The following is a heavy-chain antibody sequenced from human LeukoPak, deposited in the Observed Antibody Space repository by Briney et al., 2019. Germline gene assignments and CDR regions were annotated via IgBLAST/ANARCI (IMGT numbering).Heavy chain of an antibody. CDR2: ISSSGSTI. CDR3: ARVAVMAGSYYFDY. Sequence: GGSLRLSCAASEFTFRSYDMNWVRQAPGKGLEWVSYISSSGSTIYYADSVKGRFTISRDNAKNSLYLQMNSLRAEDTAVYYCARVAVMAGSYYFDYWGQGTLVTVSS. CDR1: EFTFRSYD. D-gene: IGHD6-19*01. V-gene: IGHV3-48*03. J-gene: IGHJ4*02.